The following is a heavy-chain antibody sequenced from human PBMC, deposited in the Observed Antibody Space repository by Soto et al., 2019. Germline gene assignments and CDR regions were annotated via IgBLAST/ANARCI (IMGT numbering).Heavy chain of an antibody. CDR3: ARSRYCISTSCLDY. V-gene: IGHV3-30-3*01. Sequence: GGSLRLSCAASGFTFSSYAMHWVRQAPGKGLEWVAVISYDGSNKYYADSVKGRFTISRDNSKNTLYLQMNSLRAEDTAVYYCARSRYCISTSCLDYWGQGTLVTVSS. D-gene: IGHD2-2*01. J-gene: IGHJ4*02. CDR2: ISYDGSNK. CDR1: GFTFSSYA.